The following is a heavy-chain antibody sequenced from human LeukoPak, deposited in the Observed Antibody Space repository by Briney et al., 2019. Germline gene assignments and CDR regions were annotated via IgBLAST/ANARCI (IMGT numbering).Heavy chain of an antibody. Sequence: SVKVSCKASGGTFISYAISWVRQAPGQGLEWMGGIIPIFGTANYAQKFQGRVTITADESTSTAYMELSSLRSEDTAVYYCASGTPSPDIVVVPAAENWFDPWGQGTLVTVSS. D-gene: IGHD2-2*01. CDR2: IIPIFGTA. CDR1: GGTFISYA. CDR3: ASGTPSPDIVVVPAAENWFDP. J-gene: IGHJ5*02. V-gene: IGHV1-69*01.